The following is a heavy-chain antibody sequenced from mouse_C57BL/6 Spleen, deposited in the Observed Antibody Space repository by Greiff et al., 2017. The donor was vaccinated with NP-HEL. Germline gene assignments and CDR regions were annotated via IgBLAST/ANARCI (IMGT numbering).Heavy chain of an antibody. J-gene: IGHJ4*01. CDR3: ARSPIYYDYEGNAMDY. D-gene: IGHD2-4*01. CDR1: GYTFTSYW. Sequence: VQLQQSGAELVKPGASVKMSCKASGYTFTSYWITWVKQRPGQGLEWIGDIYPGSGSTNYNEKFKSKATLTVDTSSSTAYMQLSSLTSEDSAVYYCARSPIYYDYEGNAMDYWGQGTSVTVSS. CDR2: IYPGSGST. V-gene: IGHV1-55*01.